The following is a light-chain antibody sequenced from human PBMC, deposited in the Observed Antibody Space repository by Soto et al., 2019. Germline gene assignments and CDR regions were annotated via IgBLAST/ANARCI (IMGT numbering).Light chain of an antibody. CDR3: RSFTTTSTHV. CDR2: EVN. Sequence: QSVLTHPASLSGSPGQSITISCTGTSSDIGAYDYVSWFQQHPGKAPKLMISEVNNRPSGVSNRFSGSKSGNTAYLTISGLQVEDEDEYFCRSFTTTSTHVFGTGTKVT. V-gene: IGLV2-14*01. J-gene: IGLJ1*01. CDR1: SSDIGAYDY.